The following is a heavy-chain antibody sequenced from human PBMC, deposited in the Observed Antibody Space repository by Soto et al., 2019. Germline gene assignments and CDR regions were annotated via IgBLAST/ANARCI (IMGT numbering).Heavy chain of an antibody. D-gene: IGHD4-17*01. CDR2: IIPIFVTA. CDR1: GGTFSSYA. J-gene: IGHJ5*02. CDR3: AREVGNDYGDYVPWFDP. Sequence: SVKVSCKASGGTFSSYAISWVRQAPGQGLEWMGGIIPIFVTAKYAQKFQGRVTITADGCTSTAYMELSSLRSEDTAVYYCAREVGNDYGDYVPWFDPWGQGTLVTVSS. V-gene: IGHV1-69*13.